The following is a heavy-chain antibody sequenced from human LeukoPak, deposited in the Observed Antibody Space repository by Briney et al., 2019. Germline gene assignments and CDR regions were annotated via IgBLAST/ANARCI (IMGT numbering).Heavy chain of an antibody. Sequence: ASVKVSCKASGYTFTGYYIHWVRQAPGQGLEWMGWINPNSGGTDYAQKLQGRVTMTRDTSINTAYMELTSLRSDDTAVYYCARDMITITTPYFDYWGQGTLVTVSS. J-gene: IGHJ4*02. V-gene: IGHV1-2*02. CDR3: ARDMITITTPYFDY. D-gene: IGHD3-22*01. CDR2: INPNSGGT. CDR1: GYTFTGYY.